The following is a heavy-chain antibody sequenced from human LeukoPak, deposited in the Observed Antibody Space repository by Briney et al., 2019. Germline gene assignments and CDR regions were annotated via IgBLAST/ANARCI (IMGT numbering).Heavy chain of an antibody. CDR2: INHSGST. D-gene: IGHD4-17*01. Sequence: SETLSLTCAVYGGSFSGYYWTWIRQPPGKGLEWIGEINHSGSTNYNPSLKSRVTISVDTSRNQFSLKLSSVTAADTAVYYCARGQGTVTTHWGQGTLVTVSS. J-gene: IGHJ4*02. CDR3: ARGQGTVTTH. V-gene: IGHV4-34*01. CDR1: GGSFSGYY.